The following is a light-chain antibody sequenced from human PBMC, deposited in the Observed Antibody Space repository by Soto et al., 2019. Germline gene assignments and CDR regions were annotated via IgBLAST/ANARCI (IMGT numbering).Light chain of an antibody. CDR3: QTWGTGMV. Sequence: QSVLTQSPSASXXXGASVKLTCTLSSGHSNYAIAWHQQQPEKGPRFLMKLNSDGSHNKGDGIPDRFSGSSSGAERYLTISSLQSEDEADYYCQTWGTGMVFGGGTKLTVL. V-gene: IGLV4-69*01. CDR2: LNSDGSH. J-gene: IGLJ3*02. CDR1: SGHSNYA.